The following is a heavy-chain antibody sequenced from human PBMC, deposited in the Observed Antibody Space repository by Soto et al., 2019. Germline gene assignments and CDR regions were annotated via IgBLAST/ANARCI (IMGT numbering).Heavy chain of an antibody. J-gene: IGHJ6*02. Sequence: QVQLVQSGAEVKKPGASVKVSCKASGYTFTSYGISWVRQAPGQGLEWMGWISAYNGNTNYAQKLQGRVTVTTDTSTSTAYMELRSLRSDDTAVYYCAASPTVTQSYYYYYGMDVWGQGTTVTVSS. V-gene: IGHV1-18*01. CDR2: ISAYNGNT. CDR3: AASPTVTQSYYYYYGMDV. D-gene: IGHD4-17*01. CDR1: GYTFTSYG.